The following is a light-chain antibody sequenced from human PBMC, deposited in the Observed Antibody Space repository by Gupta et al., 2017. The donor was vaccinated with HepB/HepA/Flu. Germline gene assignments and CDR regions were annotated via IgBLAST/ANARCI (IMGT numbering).Light chain of an antibody. Sequence: EIVLTQSPATLSLSPGERATLSCRASQSVSIYLAWYQQKPGQAPRLLIYDASNRATGIPDRFSGSGSEKDFTLTSSSLEPEDFALYYCQQRSNLYTFGQGTKLEIK. CDR3: QQRSNLYT. J-gene: IGKJ2*01. V-gene: IGKV3-11*01. CDR1: QSVSIY. CDR2: DAS.